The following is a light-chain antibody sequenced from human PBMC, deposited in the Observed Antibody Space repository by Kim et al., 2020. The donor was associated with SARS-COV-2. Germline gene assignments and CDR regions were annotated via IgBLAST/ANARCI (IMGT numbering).Light chain of an antibody. J-gene: IGLJ3*02. CDR2: YDN. CDR1: NIGTKS. Sequence: SYELTQPPSVSVAPGQTATITCGEDNIGTKSVHWYQQKTGQAPLLVISYDNDRSSGIPERFSGSNSGDTATLAISRVEPGDEGDYYCQVWDTTSDWVFGGGTQLTVL. CDR3: QVWDTTSDWV. V-gene: IGLV3-21*01.